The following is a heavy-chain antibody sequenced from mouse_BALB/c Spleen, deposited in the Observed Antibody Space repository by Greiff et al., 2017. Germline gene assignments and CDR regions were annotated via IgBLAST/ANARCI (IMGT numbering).Heavy chain of an antibody. Sequence: EVKLMESGGGLVQPGGSLKLSCAASGFTFSSYGMSWVRQTPDKRLELVATINSNGGSTYYPDSVKGRFTISRDNAKNTLYLPMSSLKSEDTAMYYCARDEGNDAVDYWGQGTSVTVSS. CDR2: INSNGGST. J-gene: IGHJ4*01. V-gene: IGHV5-6-3*01. CDR3: ARDEGNDAVDY. CDR1: GFTFSSYG.